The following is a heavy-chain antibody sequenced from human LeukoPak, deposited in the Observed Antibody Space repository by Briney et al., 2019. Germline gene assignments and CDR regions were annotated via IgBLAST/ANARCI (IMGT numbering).Heavy chain of an antibody. CDR1: GFTLSSYT. J-gene: IGHJ3*02. V-gene: IGHV3-21*01. CDR3: AREVRIAASGRAFDM. Sequence: GEPLRLPCAASGFTLSSYTMHWLRQAPGKGVEWGSSISSSSSYINYADPVKGRFTISRDNAKTSLYLQMNSLRAEDTAVYYCAREVRIAASGRAFDMWGEGTMVTVSS. D-gene: IGHD6-13*01. CDR2: ISSSSSYI.